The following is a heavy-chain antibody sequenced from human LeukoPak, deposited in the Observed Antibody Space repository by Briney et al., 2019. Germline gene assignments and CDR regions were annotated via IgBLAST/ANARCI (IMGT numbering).Heavy chain of an antibody. CDR3: AREDGDYWFDP. J-gene: IGHJ5*02. CDR2: IYYSGST. CDR1: GGSISSGDYY. Sequence: SQTLSLTCTVSGGSISSGDYYWSWIRQPPGKGLEWIGYIYYSGSTYYNPSLKSRVTISVDTSKNQFSLKLRSVTAADTAVYYCAREDGDYWFDPWGQGTLVTVSS. V-gene: IGHV4-30-4*08. D-gene: IGHD2-21*01.